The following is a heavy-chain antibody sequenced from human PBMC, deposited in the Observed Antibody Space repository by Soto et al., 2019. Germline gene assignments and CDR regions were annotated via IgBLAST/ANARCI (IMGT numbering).Heavy chain of an antibody. D-gene: IGHD3-3*01. Sequence: TLSLTCTVSGGSISSYYWSWIRQPPGKGLEWIGYIYYSGSTNYNPSLKSRVTISVDTSKNQFSLKLSSVTAADTAVYYCARTPRSGYAYNWIGPWGQGTLVTVSS. V-gene: IGHV4-59*01. CDR1: GGSISSYY. J-gene: IGHJ5*02. CDR2: IYYSGST. CDR3: ARTPRSGYAYNWIGP.